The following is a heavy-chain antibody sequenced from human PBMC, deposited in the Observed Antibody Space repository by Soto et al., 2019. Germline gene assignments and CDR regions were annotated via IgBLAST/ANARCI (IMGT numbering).Heavy chain of an antibody. Sequence: QVQLVESGGGVVQPGRSLRLSCAGSGFTFSNYGLHWVRQAPGKGLEWVAVISYDGSHKYYADSVKGRFTISRDNSNNMLYLQIDSLRAEDTAVYYCAKDGAPRYCSRSSCHPAGAYWGQGTLGTVSS. D-gene: IGHD2-15*01. CDR2: ISYDGSHK. J-gene: IGHJ4*02. V-gene: IGHV3-30*18. CDR1: GFTFSNYG. CDR3: AKDGAPRYCSRSSCHPAGAY.